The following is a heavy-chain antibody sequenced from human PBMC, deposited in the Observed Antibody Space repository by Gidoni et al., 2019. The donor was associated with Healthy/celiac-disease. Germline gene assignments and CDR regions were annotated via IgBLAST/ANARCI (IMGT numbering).Heavy chain of an antibody. D-gene: IGHD6-13*01. Sequence: QVQLVQSGAEVKKPGPSVKVPCRASGYTFTSYYMHWFGQAPGQGLEWMGIINPSGGSTSYAQKFQGRVTMTRDTSTSTVYMELSSLRSEDTAVYYCARLTAAGFDYWGQGTLVTVSS. J-gene: IGHJ4*02. CDR1: GYTFTSYY. CDR2: INPSGGST. CDR3: ARLTAAGFDY. V-gene: IGHV1-46*01.